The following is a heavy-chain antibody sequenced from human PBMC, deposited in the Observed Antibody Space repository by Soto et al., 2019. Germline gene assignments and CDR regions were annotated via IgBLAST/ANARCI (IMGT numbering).Heavy chain of an antibody. CDR2: IYSGGTT. J-gene: IGHJ4*02. D-gene: IGHD7-27*01. Sequence: GGSLRLSCAASGFTVSNNYMSWVRQAPGKGLEWVSLIYSGGTTSYADSVKGRFTISRDSSKNTLNLQMNSLRAEDTAVYYCARNSGSKLGPRTAGEGHWGQGTLVTVSS. V-gene: IGHV3-66*01. CDR1: GFTVSNNY. CDR3: ARNSGSKLGPRTAGEGH.